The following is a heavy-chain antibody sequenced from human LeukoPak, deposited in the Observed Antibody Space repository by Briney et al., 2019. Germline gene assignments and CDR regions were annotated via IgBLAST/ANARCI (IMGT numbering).Heavy chain of an antibody. J-gene: IGHJ5*02. Sequence: GASVKVSCKASGYTFTSYDINWLRQATGQGLEWMGWMNPNSGNTGYAQKSQGRVTITRNTSISTAYKELSSLRSEDTAVYYCARSVHTGGNWFDPWGQGTLVTVSS. CDR2: MNPNSGNT. CDR1: GYTFTSYD. CDR3: ARSVHTGGNWFDP. D-gene: IGHD5-18*01. V-gene: IGHV1-8*03.